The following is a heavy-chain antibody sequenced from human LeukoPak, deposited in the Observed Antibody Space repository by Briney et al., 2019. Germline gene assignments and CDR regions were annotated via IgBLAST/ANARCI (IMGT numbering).Heavy chain of an antibody. Sequence: GGSLRLSCAASGFTFSSYAMHWVRKAPGKGLEWVAVISYDGSNKYYADSVKGRFTISRDNSKNTLYLQMNSLRTEDTAVYYCARDSSGYGENFDYWGQGTLVTVSS. CDR1: GFTFSSYA. J-gene: IGHJ4*02. CDR3: ARDSSGYGENFDY. D-gene: IGHD5-12*01. CDR2: ISYDGSNK. V-gene: IGHV3-30-3*01.